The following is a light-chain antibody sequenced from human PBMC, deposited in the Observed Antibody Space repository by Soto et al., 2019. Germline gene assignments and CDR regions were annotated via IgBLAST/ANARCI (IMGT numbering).Light chain of an antibody. CDR3: QQYNTYAT. J-gene: IGKJ5*01. Sequence: DIELAPSPSTPSAAVGGRVTLPCRASQNIRNLLAWYQQKPGKAPKPLIYDASTLKTGVPSRFSGSGSWSEFNFTITGLQPDDFATYFCQQYNTYATFGQGARLEIK. CDR2: DAS. CDR1: QNIRNL. V-gene: IGKV1-5*01.